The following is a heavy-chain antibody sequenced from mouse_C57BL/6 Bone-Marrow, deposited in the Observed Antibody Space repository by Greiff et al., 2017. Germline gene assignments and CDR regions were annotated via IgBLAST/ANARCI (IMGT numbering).Heavy chain of an antibody. J-gene: IGHJ4*01. V-gene: IGHV1-43*01. CDR1: GYSFTGYY. CDR3: ASPHYYGSSYGGAMDY. D-gene: IGHD1-1*01. Sequence: VQLQQSGPELVKPGASVKISCKASGYSFTGYYMHWVKQSSEKSLEWIGEINPSTSGTSYNQKFKGKATFTVDKSSSTAYMQLKSLTSEDSAVYYCASPHYYGSSYGGAMDYWGQGTSVTVSS. CDR2: INPSTSGT.